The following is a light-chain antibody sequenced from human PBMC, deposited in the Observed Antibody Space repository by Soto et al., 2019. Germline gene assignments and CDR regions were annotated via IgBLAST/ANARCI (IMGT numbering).Light chain of an antibody. CDR3: QKYGSSPWT. V-gene: IGKV3D-20*01. Sequence: EIVLTQSPATLSLSPGERATLSCGARQSVSSSYLAWFQQKPGLEPRLLIYGASSRATGIPDRFSGSGSGTDFSLAISRLEYEDFAVYYCQKYGSSPWTFGQGAKVESK. CDR1: QSVSSSY. J-gene: IGKJ1*01. CDR2: GAS.